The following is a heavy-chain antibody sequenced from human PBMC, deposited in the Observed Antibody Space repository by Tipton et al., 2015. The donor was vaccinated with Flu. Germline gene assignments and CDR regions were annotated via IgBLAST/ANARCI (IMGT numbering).Heavy chain of an antibody. CDR2: IYPSGTT. Sequence: TLSLTCTVSSGSIRSTNYFCAWIRQPPGKRLELIGSIYPSGTTYYNPSLKSRVTISVDTSKSQFSLMLRSVTAADTAVYYCARLSYSDVVLKNFYFDYWGQGALFSVSS. CDR1: SGSIRSTNYF. V-gene: IGHV4-39*01. J-gene: IGHJ4*02. CDR3: ARLSYSDVVLKNFYFDY. D-gene: IGHD2-21*01.